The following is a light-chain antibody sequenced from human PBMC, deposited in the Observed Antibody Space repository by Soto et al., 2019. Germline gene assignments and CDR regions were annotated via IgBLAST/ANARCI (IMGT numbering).Light chain of an antibody. CDR1: SSYVGGYNY. Sequence: QSALTQPASMSGSPGQSITISCTGTSSYVGGYNYVSLYRQHPGKAPKLMIYDVNNRPSGVSNRFSGSKSGNTASLTSSGLQAEDEADYYCSSHSSSSSLVVFGGGTKLTGL. CDR3: SSHSSSSSLVV. V-gene: IGLV2-14*03. CDR2: DVN. J-gene: IGLJ2*01.